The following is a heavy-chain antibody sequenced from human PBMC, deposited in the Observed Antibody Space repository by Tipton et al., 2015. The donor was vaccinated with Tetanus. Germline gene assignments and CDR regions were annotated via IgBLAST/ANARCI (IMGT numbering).Heavy chain of an antibody. Sequence: SLRLSCAASGFTFSSYGMHWVRQAPGKGLEWVAVIWYDGSNKYYADSVKGRFTISRDNSKNTLYLQMDSLGAEDTAVYYCARDRLNWALIDHWGQGTLVTVSS. J-gene: IGHJ4*02. CDR2: IWYDGSNK. V-gene: IGHV3-33*01. CDR3: ARDRLNWALIDH. D-gene: IGHD1-1*01. CDR1: GFTFSSYG.